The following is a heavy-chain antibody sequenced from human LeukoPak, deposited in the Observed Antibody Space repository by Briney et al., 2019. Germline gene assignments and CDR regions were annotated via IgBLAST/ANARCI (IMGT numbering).Heavy chain of an antibody. Sequence: ASVKVSCKASGYTFTSYDINWVRQATGQGLEWMGWMNPNSGNTGYAQKFQGRVTMTRNTSISTAYMELSSLRSEDTAVYYCARVHWSSSWYGYLWFDPWGQGTLVTVSS. D-gene: IGHD6-13*01. CDR1: GYTFTSYD. V-gene: IGHV1-8*01. CDR3: ARVHWSSSWYGYLWFDP. J-gene: IGHJ5*02. CDR2: MNPNSGNT.